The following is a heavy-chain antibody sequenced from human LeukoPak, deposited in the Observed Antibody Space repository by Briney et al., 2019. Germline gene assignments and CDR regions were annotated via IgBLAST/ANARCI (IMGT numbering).Heavy chain of an antibody. J-gene: IGHJ6*03. CDR3: LPNGPNYFMDV. V-gene: IGHV3-48*04. CDR1: GFTFSSYS. CDR2: ISSSSSTI. Sequence: PGGSLRLSCAASGFTFSSYSMNWVRQAPGKGLEWVSYISSSSSTIYYADSVKGRFTISRDDSKNTLYLQMSSLRADDTAVYYCLPNGPNYFMDVWGQGTTVTVSS. D-gene: IGHD1-1*01.